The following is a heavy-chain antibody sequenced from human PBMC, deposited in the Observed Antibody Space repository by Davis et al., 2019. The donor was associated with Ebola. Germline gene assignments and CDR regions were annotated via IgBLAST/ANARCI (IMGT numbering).Heavy chain of an antibody. CDR2: ISAYNGHT. CDR3: ARDATTVTTIWFDP. Sequence: ASVKVSCKASGYTFNSHGISWVRQAPGQGLEWMAWISAYNGHTNYAQKFQGRLTLTTDTSTSTAYMELRSLRSDDTALYYCARDATTVTTIWFDPWGQGTLVTVSS. J-gene: IGHJ5*02. CDR1: GYTFNSHG. V-gene: IGHV1-18*01. D-gene: IGHD4-17*01.